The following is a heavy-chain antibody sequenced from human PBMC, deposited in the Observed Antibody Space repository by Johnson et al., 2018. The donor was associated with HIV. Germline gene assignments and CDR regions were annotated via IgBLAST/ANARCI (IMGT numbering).Heavy chain of an antibody. CDR2: IWYDGSNK. V-gene: IGHV3-33*01. CDR3: ARDEPYNLNAFDI. J-gene: IGHJ3*02. Sequence: QMQLVESGGGVVQPGRSLRLSCAASGFTFSSYGMHWVRQAPGKGLEWVAVIWYDGSNKYYADSVKGRFTISRDNSKNTLYLQMNSLRAEDTAVYYCARDEPYNLNAFDIWGQGTMVTVSS. CDR1: GFTFSSYG. D-gene: IGHD5-24*01.